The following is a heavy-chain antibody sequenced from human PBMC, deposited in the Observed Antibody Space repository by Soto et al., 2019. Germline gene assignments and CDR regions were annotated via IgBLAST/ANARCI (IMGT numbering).Heavy chain of an antibody. CDR2: ISGSGGST. V-gene: IGHV3-23*01. CDR3: ARDLLSIVVVPAANDYGDYALDY. Sequence: GGSLRLSCAASGFTFSSYAMSWVRQAPGKGLEWVSAISGSGGSTYYADSVKGRFTISRDNSKNTLYLQMNSLRAEDTAVYYCARDLLSIVVVPAANDYGDYALDYWGQGTLVTVSS. J-gene: IGHJ4*02. CDR1: GFTFSSYA. D-gene: IGHD2-2*01.